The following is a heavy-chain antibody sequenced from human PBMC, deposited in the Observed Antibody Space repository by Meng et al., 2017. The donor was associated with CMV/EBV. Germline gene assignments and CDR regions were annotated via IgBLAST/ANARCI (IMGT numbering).Heavy chain of an antibody. CDR3: ARAGGMYVGGSGIDYFDY. CDR2: ISSSGSTI. Sequence: GGSLRLSCAASGFTFSDYYMGWIRQAPGKGLEWVSYISSSGSTIYYADSVKGRFTISRDNAKNSLYLQMSSLRAEDTAVYYCARAGGMYVGGSGIDYFDYWGQGTLVTVSS. J-gene: IGHJ4*02. V-gene: IGHV3-11*04. CDR1: GFTFSDYY. D-gene: IGHD3-10*01.